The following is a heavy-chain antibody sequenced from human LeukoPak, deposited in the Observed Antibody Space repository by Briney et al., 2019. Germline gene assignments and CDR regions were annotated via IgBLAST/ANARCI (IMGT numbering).Heavy chain of an antibody. CDR1: GFTLSSYG. D-gene: IGHD2-15*01. Sequence: GGSLRLSCAASGFTLSSYGMHWVRQAPGKGLEWVAVISYDGSNKYYADSVKGRFTISRDNSKNTLYLQMNSLRAEDTAVYYCAKEGVVVVAAPLDPWGQGTLVTVSS. CDR2: ISYDGSNK. J-gene: IGHJ5*02. CDR3: AKEGVVVVAAPLDP. V-gene: IGHV3-30*18.